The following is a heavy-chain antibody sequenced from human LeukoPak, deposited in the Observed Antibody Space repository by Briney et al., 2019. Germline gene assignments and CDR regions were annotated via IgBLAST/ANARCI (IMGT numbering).Heavy chain of an antibody. V-gene: IGHV3-21*01. Sequence: GGSLRLSCAASGFAFSSYAMHWVRQAPGKGLEWVSSISSSSSYIYYADSVKGRFTISRDNAKNSLYLQMNSLRAEDTAVYYCARVGATVLFGVQYWGQGILVTVSS. J-gene: IGHJ4*02. D-gene: IGHD1-26*01. CDR1: GFAFSSYA. CDR3: ARVGATVLFGVQY. CDR2: ISSSSSYI.